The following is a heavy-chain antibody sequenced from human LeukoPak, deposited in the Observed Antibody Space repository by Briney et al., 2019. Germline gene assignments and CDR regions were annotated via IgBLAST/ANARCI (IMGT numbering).Heavy chain of an antibody. V-gene: IGHV3-49*04. CDR1: GFTFGGYA. D-gene: IGHD3-22*01. J-gene: IGHJ4*02. CDR3: TSLTYYYDRSGYPRPPY. Sequence: GGSLRLSCTASGFTFGGYAMSWVRQAPGKGLEWVGFIRSKAYGGTSEYAASVKVRFTISRDDYKIIAYLQMNSMKTDDTAVYCCTSLTYYYDRSGYPRPPYWGQGTLVTVSS. CDR2: IRSKAYGGTS.